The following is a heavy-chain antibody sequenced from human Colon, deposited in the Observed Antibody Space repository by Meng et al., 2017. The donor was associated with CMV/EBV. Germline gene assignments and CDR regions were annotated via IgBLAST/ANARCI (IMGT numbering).Heavy chain of an antibody. D-gene: IGHD3-10*01. J-gene: IGHJ4*02. Sequence: GGSLSLSCAASGFTFSSYSMNWVRQAPGKGLEWVSSISSSSSYIYYADSVKGRFTISRDNAKNSLYLQMNSLRAEDTAVYYCAITTASMVRGVISALDYWGQGTLVTVSS. CDR2: ISSSSSYI. CDR1: GFTFSSYS. CDR3: AITTASMVRGVISALDY. V-gene: IGHV3-21*01.